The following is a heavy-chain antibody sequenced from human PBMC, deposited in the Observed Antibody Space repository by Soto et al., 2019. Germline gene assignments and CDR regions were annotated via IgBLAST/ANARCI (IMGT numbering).Heavy chain of an antibody. CDR3: ARAVVVAATPEPYYYYYGMDV. J-gene: IGHJ6*02. V-gene: IGHV4-39*01. CDR2: IYYSGST. D-gene: IGHD2-15*01. CDR1: GGSISSSSYY. Sequence: QLQLQESGPGLVKPSETLSLTCTVSGGSISSSSYYWGWIRQPPGKGLEWIGSIYYSGSTYYNPSLKSRVTISVDTSKNQFSLKLSSVTAADTAVYYCARAVVVAATPEPYYYYYGMDVWGQGTTVTVSS.